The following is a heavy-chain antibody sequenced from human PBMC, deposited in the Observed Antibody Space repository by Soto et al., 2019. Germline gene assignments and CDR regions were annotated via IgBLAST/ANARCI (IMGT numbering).Heavy chain of an antibody. CDR1: GFLFSSYA. Sequence: EEQLLQSGGGVVQSGGSLRLSCEASGFLFSSYAMNWVRQAPGKGLEWVSSISSHGDTTYYAESVRGRFTISRDNSKNTLFLQMNSLRAGDTAVYFCARDHYDSWSGFPPTIWFHPWGQGTLVTVSS. V-gene: IGHV3-23*01. CDR3: ARDHYDSWSGFPPTIWFHP. D-gene: IGHD3-3*01. J-gene: IGHJ5*02. CDR2: ISSHGDTT.